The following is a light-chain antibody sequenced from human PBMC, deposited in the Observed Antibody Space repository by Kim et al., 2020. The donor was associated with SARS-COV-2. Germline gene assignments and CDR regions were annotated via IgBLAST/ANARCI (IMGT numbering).Light chain of an antibody. Sequence: GQKVTISCSGISSNIRNRDVSWYQQFPGTSPKLLIFDNNKRPSGIPDRFSGSKSGTSATLDITGLQTGDEADYYCGTWDTSVSAGIFGGGTQLTVL. CDR2: DNN. CDR1: SSNIRNRD. CDR3: GTWDTSVSAGI. J-gene: IGLJ2*01. V-gene: IGLV1-51*01.